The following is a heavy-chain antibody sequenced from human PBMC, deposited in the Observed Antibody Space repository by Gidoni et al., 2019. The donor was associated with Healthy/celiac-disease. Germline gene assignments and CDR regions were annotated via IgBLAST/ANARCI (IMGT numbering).Heavy chain of an antibody. CDR1: GFTVSSNY. V-gene: IGHV3-66*01. Sequence: EVQLVESGGGLVQPGGSLRLSWAASGFTVSSNYMSWVRQAPGQGLEWVSVIYSGGSTYYADSVKGRFTISRDNSKNTLYLQMNSLRAEDTAVYYCARFLVNELYDPYSAFDIWGQGTMVTVSS. D-gene: IGHD3-3*01. CDR3: ARFLVNELYDPYSAFDI. J-gene: IGHJ3*02. CDR2: IYSGGST.